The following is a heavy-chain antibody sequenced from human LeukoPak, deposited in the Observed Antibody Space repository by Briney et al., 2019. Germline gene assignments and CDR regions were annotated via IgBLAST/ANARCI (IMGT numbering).Heavy chain of an antibody. V-gene: IGHV4-59*01. J-gene: IGHJ6*02. CDR3: ARDSSSWYGSSGYPPHGMDV. Sequence: SETLSLTCTVSGGSISSYYWSWIRQPPGKGLEWIGYIYYSGSTNYNPSLKSRVTISVDTSKNQFSLKLSSVTAADTAVYYCARDSSSWYGSSGYPPHGMDVWGQGTTVTVSS. D-gene: IGHD6-13*01. CDR2: IYYSGST. CDR1: GGSISSYY.